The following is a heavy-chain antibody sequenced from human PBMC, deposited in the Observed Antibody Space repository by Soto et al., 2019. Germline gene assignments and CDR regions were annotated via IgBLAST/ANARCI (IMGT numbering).Heavy chain of an antibody. V-gene: IGHV3-53*04. J-gene: IGHJ5*02. D-gene: IGHD3-10*01. CDR2: IYSGGNT. CDR3: ARGYWFDP. Sequence: EVQVVESGGGLVQPGGSLRLSCAAAGCTVSSDYMTWVRQAPGKGLEWVSVIYSGGNTYYADSVKGRFTISRHNSENTLYLQMNSLRGDDTAVYYCARGYWFDPWDQGTLVTVSS. CDR1: GCTVSSDY.